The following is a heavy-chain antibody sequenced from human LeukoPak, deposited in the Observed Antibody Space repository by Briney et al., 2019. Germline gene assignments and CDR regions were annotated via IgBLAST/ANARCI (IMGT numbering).Heavy chain of an antibody. CDR1: GFTVSSNY. J-gene: IGHJ2*01. D-gene: IGHD4-23*01. CDR2: IYSGGST. CDR3: AKSRVVTPGYFDL. Sequence: GGSLRLSCAASGFTVSSNYMSWVRQAPGKGLEWVSVIYSGGSTYYADSVKGRFTISRDNSKNTLYLQMNSLRAEDTAVYYCAKSRVVTPGYFDLWGRGTLVTVSS. V-gene: IGHV3-53*05.